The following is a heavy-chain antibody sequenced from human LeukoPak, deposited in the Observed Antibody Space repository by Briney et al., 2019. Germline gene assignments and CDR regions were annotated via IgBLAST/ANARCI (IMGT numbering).Heavy chain of an antibody. V-gene: IGHV1-8*03. CDR2: MNPNSGNT. D-gene: IGHD3-22*01. CDR3: ARGPFYDSSGYYFDY. Sequence: ASVKVSCKASGYTFTSYDINWVRQATGQGLEWMGWMNPNSGNTGYAQKLQGRVTITRNTSISTAYMELSSLRSEDTAAYYCARGPFYDSSGYYFDYWGQGTLVTVSS. CDR1: GYTFTSYD. J-gene: IGHJ4*02.